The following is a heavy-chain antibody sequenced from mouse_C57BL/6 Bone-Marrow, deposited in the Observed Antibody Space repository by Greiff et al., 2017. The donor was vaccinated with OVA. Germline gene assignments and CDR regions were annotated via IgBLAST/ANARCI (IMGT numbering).Heavy chain of an antibody. V-gene: IGHV1-81*01. Sequence: QVQLKQSGAELARPGASVKLSCKASGYTFTSYGISWVKQRTGQGLEWIGEIYPRSGNTYYNEKFKGKATLTADKSSSTAYMELRSLTSEDSAVYFCARLRDITTVGVFAYWGQGTLVTVSA. CDR2: IYPRSGNT. CDR1: GYTFTSYG. CDR3: ARLRDITTVGVFAY. D-gene: IGHD1-1*01. J-gene: IGHJ3*01.